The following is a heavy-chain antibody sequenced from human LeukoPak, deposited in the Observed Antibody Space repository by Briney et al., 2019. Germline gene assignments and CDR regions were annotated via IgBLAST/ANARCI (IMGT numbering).Heavy chain of an antibody. V-gene: IGHV4-38-2*02. CDR2: IYHSGST. Sequence: SETLSLTCTVSGYSISSGYYWGWIRQPPGKGLEWIGSIYHSGSTYYNPSLKSRVTISVDTSKNQFSLKLSSVTAADTAVYYCARSSGSLFDYWGQGTLVTVPS. CDR1: GYSISSGYY. D-gene: IGHD1-26*01. CDR3: ARSSGSLFDY. J-gene: IGHJ4*02.